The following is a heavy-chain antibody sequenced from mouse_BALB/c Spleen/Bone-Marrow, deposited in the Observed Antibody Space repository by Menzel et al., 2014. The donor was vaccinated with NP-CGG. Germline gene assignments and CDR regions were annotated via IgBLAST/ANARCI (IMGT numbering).Heavy chain of an antibody. CDR2: INPGSGGT. CDR1: GYAFTNYL. J-gene: IGHJ4*01. V-gene: IGHV1-54*01. CDR3: ARGGDYGFMDY. Sequence: VKLQESGAELVRPGTSVKVSCKASGYAFTNYLIEWVKQRPGQGLEWIGVINPGSGGTNYNEKFKGKATLTADKSSSDAHMQLSSLTYDDSAVYFCARGGDYGFMDYWGQGTSGTGSS. D-gene: IGHD1-2*01.